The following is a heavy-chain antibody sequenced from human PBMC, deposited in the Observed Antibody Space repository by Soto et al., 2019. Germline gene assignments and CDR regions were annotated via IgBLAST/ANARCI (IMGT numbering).Heavy chain of an antibody. CDR2: ISRDGGTK. V-gene: IGHV3-30*03. CDR1: GFTVRTYG. Sequence: QVQLVESGGGVVQPGRSLRLSCAVSGFTVRTYGMHWVRQAPGKGLEGVAVISRDGGTKYYADSVKGRFTISRDNSRNTLFLEMNSLRGDDMAVYYCTGEVASGYWGQGTLVTVSS. D-gene: IGHD2-8*02. J-gene: IGHJ4*02. CDR3: TGEVASGY.